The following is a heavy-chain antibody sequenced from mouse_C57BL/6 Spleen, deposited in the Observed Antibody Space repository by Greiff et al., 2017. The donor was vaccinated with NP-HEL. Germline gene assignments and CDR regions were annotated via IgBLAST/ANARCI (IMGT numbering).Heavy chain of an antibody. Sequence: VQLQQSGAELVKPGASVKLSCKASGYTFTSYWMHWVKQRPGQGLEWIGMIHPNSGSTNYNEKFKSKATLTVDKSSSTAYMQLSSLTSEDSAVYYCARRAYYDYDEGVYFDYWGQGTTLTVSS. D-gene: IGHD2-4*01. CDR1: GYTFTSYW. J-gene: IGHJ2*01. CDR3: ARRAYYDYDEGVYFDY. CDR2: IHPNSGST. V-gene: IGHV1-64*01.